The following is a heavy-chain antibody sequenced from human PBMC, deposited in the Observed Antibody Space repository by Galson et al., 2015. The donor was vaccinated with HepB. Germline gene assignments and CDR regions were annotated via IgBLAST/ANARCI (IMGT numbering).Heavy chain of an antibody. J-gene: IGHJ4*02. D-gene: IGHD3-16*01. Sequence: QSGAEVKKPGESLKISCKASGYRFSNYWIGWVRQMPGKGLEWMGIIYPSDYDLRYSPSLQGQVTISVDKSVTTTYLQWDSLKASDSAMYYCARRSFSYVDYWGQGTLVTVSS. V-gene: IGHV5-51*01. CDR1: GYRFSNYW. CDR3: ARRSFSYVDY. CDR2: IYPSDYDL.